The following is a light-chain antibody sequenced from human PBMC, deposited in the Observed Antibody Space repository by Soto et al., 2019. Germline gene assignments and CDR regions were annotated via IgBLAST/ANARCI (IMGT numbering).Light chain of an antibody. V-gene: IGKV1-39*01. Sequence: DIQMTQSPSSLSASVGDRVTISFRASQSISTYLNWYQQKPGKAPNLLIYTTSNLQPGVPSRFSGSRSRTDFTLAISSLQPEDFATYYCQQSFASPRTFGQGTKVDIK. CDR3: QQSFASPRT. J-gene: IGKJ1*01. CDR1: QSISTY. CDR2: TTS.